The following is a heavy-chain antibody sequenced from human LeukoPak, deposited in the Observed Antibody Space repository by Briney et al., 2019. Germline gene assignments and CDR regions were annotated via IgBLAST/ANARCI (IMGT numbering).Heavy chain of an antibody. D-gene: IGHD2-2*02. J-gene: IGHJ5*02. Sequence: SETLSLTCAVYGGSFSGYYWSWIRQHPGKRLEWIGEINHSGSTNYNPSLKSRVTISVDTSKNQFSLKLSSVTAADTAVYYCARGPYCSSTSCYTNWFDPWGQGTLVTVSS. CDR2: INHSGST. CDR3: ARGPYCSSTSCYTNWFDP. V-gene: IGHV4-34*01. CDR1: GGSFSGYY.